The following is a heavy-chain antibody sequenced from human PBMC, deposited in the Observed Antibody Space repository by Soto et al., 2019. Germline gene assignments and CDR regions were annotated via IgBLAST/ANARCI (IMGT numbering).Heavy chain of an antibody. CDR1: LSTVTIPG. V-gene: IGHV1-18*01. CDR3: AREPSTRRFDY. CDR2: ISTYSGIR. J-gene: IGHJ4*02. D-gene: IGHD2-2*01. Sequence: ASEPVPCMASLSTVTIPGTSTYWQAPGQGLEWLGWISTYSGIRNYARKFQDRVTMGSDSSPSTGYMELRSLTSIYTAMYSFAREPSTRRFDYWGLGTLVSVSP.